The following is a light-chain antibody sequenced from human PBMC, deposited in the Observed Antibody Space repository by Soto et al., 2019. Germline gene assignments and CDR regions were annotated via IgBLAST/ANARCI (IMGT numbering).Light chain of an antibody. J-gene: IGKJ4*01. CDR2: GAS. V-gene: IGKV3-20*01. CDR3: QQYGSTPLT. Sequence: EIVLTQSPGTLSLSPGGRATLSCRASQSVSRNYVAWYQQKPGQSPRLLIYGASNRASGIPDRFSGSASGAYFTLSIARLEPEDFAMYYCQQYGSTPLTFGGGTKVEIK. CDR1: QSVSRNY.